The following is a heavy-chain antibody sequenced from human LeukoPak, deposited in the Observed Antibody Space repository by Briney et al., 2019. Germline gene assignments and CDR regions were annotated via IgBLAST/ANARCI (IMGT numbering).Heavy chain of an antibody. CDR1: GGSIGDNY. V-gene: IGHV4-59*01. CDR3: ARRGDILTGYCFDY. D-gene: IGHD3-9*01. Sequence: SETLSLTCTVSGGSIGDNYWSWIRQPPGKGLEWIGYIYYSGSTDYNPSLKSRVTMLLDTSKNQFSLKLTSVTAADTAMYYCARRGDILTGYCFDYWGQGTLVTVSS. CDR2: IYYSGST. J-gene: IGHJ4*02.